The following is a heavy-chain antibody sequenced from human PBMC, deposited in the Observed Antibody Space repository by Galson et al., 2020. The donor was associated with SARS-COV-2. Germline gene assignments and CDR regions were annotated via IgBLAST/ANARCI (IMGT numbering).Heavy chain of an antibody. V-gene: IGHV1-24*01. CDR3: ATALSMVRGVMATEYYYYYYGMDV. J-gene: IGHJ6*02. CDR1: GYTLTELS. CDR2: FDPEDGET. D-gene: IGHD3-10*01. Sequence: GESLKISCKVSGYTLTELSMHWVRQAPGKGLEWMGGFDPEDGETIYAQKFQGRVTMTEDTSTDTAYMELSSLRSEDTAVYYCATALSMVRGVMATEYYYYYYGMDVWGQGTTVTVSS.